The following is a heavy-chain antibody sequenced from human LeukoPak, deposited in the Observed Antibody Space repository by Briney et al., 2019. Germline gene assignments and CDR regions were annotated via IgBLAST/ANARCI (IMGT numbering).Heavy chain of an antibody. D-gene: IGHD3-22*01. V-gene: IGHV1-2*02. CDR2: INPNSGGT. CDR1: GDTFSSYA. J-gene: IGHJ4*02. Sequence: ASVKVSCKASGDTFSSYAISWVRQAPGQGLEWMGWINPNSGGTNYAQKFQGRVTMTRDTSISTAYMELSRLRSDDTAVYYCARDLYYYDSSGYKNDYWGQGTLVTVSS. CDR3: ARDLYYYDSSGYKNDY.